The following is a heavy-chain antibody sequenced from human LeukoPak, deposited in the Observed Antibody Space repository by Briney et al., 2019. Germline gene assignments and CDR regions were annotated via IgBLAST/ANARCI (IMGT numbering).Heavy chain of an antibody. CDR1: GFTFSSYS. J-gene: IGHJ4*02. CDR2: ISSSSSYI. CDR3: AKGRGLSYDYGVDY. D-gene: IGHD4-17*01. Sequence: GGSLRLSCAASGFTFSSYSMNWVRQAPGKGLEWVSFISSSSSYIHYADSVKGRFTISRDNSKNTLYLQMNSLRAEDMALYYCAKGRGLSYDYGVDYWGQGTLVTVSS. V-gene: IGHV3-21*04.